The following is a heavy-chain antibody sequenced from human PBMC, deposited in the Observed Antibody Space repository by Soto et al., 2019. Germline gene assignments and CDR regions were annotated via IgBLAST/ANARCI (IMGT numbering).Heavy chain of an antibody. D-gene: IGHD3-3*01. J-gene: IGHJ6*02. Sequence: SETLSLTCAVSGGSISSGGYSWTWIRQPPGKGLEWVGYIYHSGSTYYNPSLKSRVTISVDRSKNQFSLKLSSVTAADTAVYYCARALGLDDFWSGYYFRTSIWRGEYGMDVWGQGTTVTVSS. CDR2: IYHSGST. V-gene: IGHV4-30-2*01. CDR3: ARALGLDDFWSGYYFRTSIWRGEYGMDV. CDR1: GGSISSGGYS.